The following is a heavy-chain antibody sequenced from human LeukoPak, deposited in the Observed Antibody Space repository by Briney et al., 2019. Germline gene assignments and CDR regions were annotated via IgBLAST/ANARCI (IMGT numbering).Heavy chain of an antibody. CDR3: ARRGGLYGSGSYRPGRWHNWFDP. V-gene: IGHV4-34*01. J-gene: IGHJ5*02. D-gene: IGHD3-10*01. Sequence: PSETLSLTCAVYGGSFSGYYWSWIRQPPGKGLEWIGEINHSGSTNYNPSLKSRVTISVDTSKNQFSLKLSSVTAADTAVYYCARRGGLYGSGSYRPGRWHNWFDPWGQGTLVTVSS. CDR1: GGSFSGYY. CDR2: INHSGST.